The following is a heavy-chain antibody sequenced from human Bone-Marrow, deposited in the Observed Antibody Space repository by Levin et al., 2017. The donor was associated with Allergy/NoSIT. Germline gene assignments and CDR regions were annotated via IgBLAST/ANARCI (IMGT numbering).Heavy chain of an antibody. CDR2: IASDGSNK. J-gene: IGHJ6*01. CDR3: ARGESLVRNFYYYGMDV. Sequence: GESLKISCAASGFTFRDYAMHWVRHAPGRGLEWVAVIASDGSNKYYADSVKGRFTISRDNSKDTMFLQMSTLRAEDTAVYSCARGESLVRNFYYYGMDVWGQGTTVTVSS. CDR1: GFTFRDYA. D-gene: IGHD3-10*01. V-gene: IGHV3-30-3*01.